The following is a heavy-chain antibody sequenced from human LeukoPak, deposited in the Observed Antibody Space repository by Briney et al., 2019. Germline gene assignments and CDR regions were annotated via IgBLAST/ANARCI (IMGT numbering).Heavy chain of an antibody. Sequence: GGSLRLSCAASGFTFSSHWMSWVRQAPGKGLEWVANTKENGSEKNYVDSVKGRFTISRDNAKNSLYLQMNALRVEDTAVYYCARSSQGAYVIWGQGGMVSVSS. CDR1: GFTFSSHW. CDR3: ARSSQGAYVI. V-gene: IGHV3-7*04. J-gene: IGHJ3*02. CDR2: TKENGSEK.